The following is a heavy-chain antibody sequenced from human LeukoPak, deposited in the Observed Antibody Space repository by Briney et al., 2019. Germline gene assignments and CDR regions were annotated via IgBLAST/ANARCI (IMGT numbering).Heavy chain of an antibody. J-gene: IGHJ4*02. CDR2: IYYSGST. CDR1: GGSISRGSYY. CDR3: ARLDYGDYVAYY. Sequence: SETLSLTCIASGGSISRGSYYWNWIRQPPGKGLEWIGYIYYSGSTNYNPSLKSRVTISVDTSKNQFSLKLSSVTAADTAVYYCARLDYGDYVAYYWGQGTLVTVSS. D-gene: IGHD4-17*01. V-gene: IGHV4-61*01.